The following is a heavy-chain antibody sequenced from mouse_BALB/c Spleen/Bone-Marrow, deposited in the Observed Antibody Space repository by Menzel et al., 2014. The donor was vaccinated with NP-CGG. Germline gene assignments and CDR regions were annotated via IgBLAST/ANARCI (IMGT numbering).Heavy chain of an antibody. J-gene: IGHJ3*01. CDR2: ISTYSGNT. CDR1: CYTFTDYA. V-gene: IGHV1-67*01. CDR3: ASPIYYGNYEGFAY. D-gene: IGHD2-1*01. Sequence: QVQLQQPGPELVRPGVSVKISCKGSCYTFTDYAMHWVKQSHAKSLEWIGVISTYSGNTNYNQKFKGKATMTVDKSSSTAYMELARLTSEDSAIYYCASPIYYGNYEGFAYWGQGTLVTVSA.